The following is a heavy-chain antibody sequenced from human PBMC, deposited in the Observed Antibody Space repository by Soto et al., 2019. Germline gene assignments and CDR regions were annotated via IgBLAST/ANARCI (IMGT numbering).Heavy chain of an antibody. V-gene: IGHV4-30-4*01. CDR2: IYYSGST. CDR3: ARDHDSSGFSYYFDY. D-gene: IGHD3-22*01. Sequence: PSETLSLTCTVSGGSISSGDYYWSWIRQPPGEGLEWIGYIYYSGSTYYNPSLKSRATISVDTSKNQFSLKLSSVTAADTAVYYCARDHDSSGFSYYFDYWGQGTLVTVSS. CDR1: GGSISSGDYY. J-gene: IGHJ4*02.